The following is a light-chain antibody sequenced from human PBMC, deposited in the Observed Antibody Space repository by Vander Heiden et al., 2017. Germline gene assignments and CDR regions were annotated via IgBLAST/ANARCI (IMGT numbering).Light chain of an antibody. J-gene: IGKJ2*01. V-gene: IGKV3-20*01. CDR1: QSVSSIY. CDR3: QQYGTAPRA. CDR2: GGS. Sequence: EIVLTPSPGTLSLSPGERATLSCRTSQSVSSIYLAWYQQKHGQAPRLLIYGGSSRATGIPDRFSGSGSGTDFTLTINRLEPEDFAVYFCQQYGTAPRAFGQGTKLEIK.